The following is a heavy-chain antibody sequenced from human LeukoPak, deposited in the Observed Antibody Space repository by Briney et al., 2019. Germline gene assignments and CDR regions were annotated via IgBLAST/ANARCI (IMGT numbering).Heavy chain of an antibody. Sequence: PSETLSLTCTVSGASISRSYWSWIRQFPGKELQWIGYIHSAKTTIYNPSLNGRATISADTSNNRVSLHLTSVTAADTAVYFCAREVFKSSPQYDSQWGQGTLVTVTS. CDR3: AREVFKSSPQYDSQ. CDR1: GASISRSY. CDR2: IHSAKTT. D-gene: IGHD3-22*01. J-gene: IGHJ1*01. V-gene: IGHV4-4*08.